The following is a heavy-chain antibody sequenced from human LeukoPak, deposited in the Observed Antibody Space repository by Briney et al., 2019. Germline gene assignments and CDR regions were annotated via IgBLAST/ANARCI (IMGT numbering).Heavy chain of an antibody. CDR1: GYTFTGYY. CDR3: ARVEPYDSSGYYYDSAPDY. V-gene: IGHV1-2*02. Sequence: ASVKVSCKASGYTFTGYYMHWVRQAPGQGLEWMGWINPNSGGTNYAQKFQGRVTMTRDTSISTAYMELSRLRSDDTAVYYRARVEPYDSSGYYYDSAPDYWGQGTLVTVSS. D-gene: IGHD3-22*01. J-gene: IGHJ4*02. CDR2: INPNSGGT.